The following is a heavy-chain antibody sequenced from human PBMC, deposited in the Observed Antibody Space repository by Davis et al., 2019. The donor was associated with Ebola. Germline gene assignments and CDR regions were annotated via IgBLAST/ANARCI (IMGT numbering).Heavy chain of an antibody. V-gene: IGHV3-23*01. CDR2: ISGSGGNT. CDR1: AITFSSYA. CDR3: ARVGTILLWFGEYHF. D-gene: IGHD3-10*01. Sequence: PGGSLRLSCADSAITFSSYAMTWVRQAPGKGLEWVSAISGSGGNTYYADSVKGRFTISRDNSKNTLYLQMNSLRAEDTAVYYCARVGTILLWFGEYHFWGQGTLVTVSS. J-gene: IGHJ4*02.